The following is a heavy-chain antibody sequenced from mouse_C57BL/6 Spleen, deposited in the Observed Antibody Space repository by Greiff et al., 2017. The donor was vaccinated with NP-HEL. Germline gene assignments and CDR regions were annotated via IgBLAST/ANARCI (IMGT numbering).Heavy chain of an antibody. D-gene: IGHD4-1*01. CDR2: ISYSGST. V-gene: IGHV3-1*01. J-gene: IGHJ3*01. CDR1: GYSITSGYD. Sequence: EVQRVESGPGMVKPSQSLSLTCTVTGYSITSGYDWHWIRHFPGNKLEWMGYISYSGSTNYNPSLKSRISITHDTSKNHFFLKLNSVTTEDTATYYCARGGNWGFAYWGQGTLVTVSA. CDR3: ARGGNWGFAY.